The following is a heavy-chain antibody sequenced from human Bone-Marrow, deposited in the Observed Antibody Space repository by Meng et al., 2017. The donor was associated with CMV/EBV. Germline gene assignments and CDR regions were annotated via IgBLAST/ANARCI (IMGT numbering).Heavy chain of an antibody. Sequence: GESLKISCAASGFTFSSYAMHWVRQAPGKGLEWVAVISYDGSNKYYADSVKGRFTISRDNSKNTLYLQMNSLRAEDTAVYYCASSGSSLSRGGMDVWGQGTTVTVSS. D-gene: IGHD1-26*01. CDR2: ISYDGSNK. V-gene: IGHV3-30-3*01. CDR1: GFTFSSYA. CDR3: ASSGSSLSRGGMDV. J-gene: IGHJ6*02.